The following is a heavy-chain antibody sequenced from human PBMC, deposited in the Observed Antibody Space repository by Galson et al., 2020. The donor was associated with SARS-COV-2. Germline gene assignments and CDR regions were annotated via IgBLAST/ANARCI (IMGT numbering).Heavy chain of an antibody. CDR1: GYSISSGYH. CDR3: ARGNEFRPYSAFNN. Sequence: LSLTCAVSGYSISSGYHWGWIRQPPGKGLEFIGSIYHSGNTYYNPSLESRVTISVDTSKNQFSLKLSSVTAADTAVYYCARGNEFRPYSAFNNWGQGTLVTVSS. D-gene: IGHD1-26*01. J-gene: IGHJ4*02. CDR2: IYHSGNT. V-gene: IGHV4-38-2*01.